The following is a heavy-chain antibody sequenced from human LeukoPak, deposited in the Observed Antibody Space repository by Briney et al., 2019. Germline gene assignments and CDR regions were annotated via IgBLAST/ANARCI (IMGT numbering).Heavy chain of an antibody. D-gene: IGHD2-2*02. V-gene: IGHV1-2*02. CDR1: GYTFTGYY. CDR3: ARGVGKDCSSTSCYKMIDY. CDR2: INPNSGGT. J-gene: IGHJ4*02. Sequence: ASVKVSCKASGYTFTGYYMHWVRQAPGQGLAWMGWINPNSGGTNYAQKFQGRVTMTRDTSISTAYMELSRLRSDDTAVYYCARGVGKDCSSTSCYKMIDYWGQGTLVTVSS.